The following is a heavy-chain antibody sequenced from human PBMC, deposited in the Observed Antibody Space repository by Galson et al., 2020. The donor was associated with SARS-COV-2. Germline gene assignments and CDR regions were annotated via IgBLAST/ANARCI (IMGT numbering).Heavy chain of an antibody. CDR3: ARALYYDSSGYDLIYWYFDL. CDR1: GGSISSYY. D-gene: IGHD3-22*01. Sequence: SETLSLTCTVSGGSISSYYWSWIRQPPGKGLEWIGYIYYSGSTKYNPTLKSRVTISVDTSKNQFSLKLSSVPAADTAVYYCARALYYDSSGYDLIYWYFDLWGRGTLVTVSS. CDR2: IYYSGST. J-gene: IGHJ2*01. V-gene: IGHV4-59*01.